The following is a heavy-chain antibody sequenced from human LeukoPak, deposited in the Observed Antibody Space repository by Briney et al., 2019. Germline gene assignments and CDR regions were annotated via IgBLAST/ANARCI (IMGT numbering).Heavy chain of an antibody. D-gene: IGHD1-26*01. V-gene: IGHV3-53*01. J-gene: IGHJ4*02. Sequence: GGSLRLSCAASGFSVRGHYMGWVRQAPRKGLEYVSVLDSGGATHYADSVKGRFSISRDNFRNTLSLQMNSLRVDDTAVYYCARAPQMQWELPWGNWGQGTLVTVSS. CDR2: LDSGGAT. CDR3: ARAPQMQWELPWGN. CDR1: GFSVRGHY.